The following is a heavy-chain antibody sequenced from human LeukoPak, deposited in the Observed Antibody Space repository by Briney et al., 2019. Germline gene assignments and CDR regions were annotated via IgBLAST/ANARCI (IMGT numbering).Heavy chain of an antibody. CDR3: ARARGHSSGWYRWFDP. J-gene: IGHJ5*02. CDR1: GGSISSYY. D-gene: IGHD6-19*01. CDR2: IYYSGST. V-gene: IGHV4-59*01. Sequence: PSETLSLTCTVSGGSISSYYWSWIRQPPGKGLEWIGYIYYSGSTNYNPSLKSRVTISVDTSKNQFSLKLSSVTAADTAVYYRARARGHSSGWYRWFDPWGQGTLVTVSS.